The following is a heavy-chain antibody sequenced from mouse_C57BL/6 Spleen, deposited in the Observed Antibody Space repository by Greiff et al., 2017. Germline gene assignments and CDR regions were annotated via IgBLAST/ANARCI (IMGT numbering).Heavy chain of an antibody. J-gene: IGHJ4*01. CDR2: IDPSDSYT. D-gene: IGHD2-2*01. CDR1: GYTFTSYW. V-gene: IGHV1-69*01. CDR3: ARGYPDAMDY. Sequence: QVQLQQPGAELVMPGASVKLSCKASGYTFTSYWMHWVKQRPGQGLEWIGEIDPSDSYTNYNQKFKGKSTLTVDKSSSTAYMQRSSLTSEDSAVYYCARGYPDAMDYWGQGTSVTVSS.